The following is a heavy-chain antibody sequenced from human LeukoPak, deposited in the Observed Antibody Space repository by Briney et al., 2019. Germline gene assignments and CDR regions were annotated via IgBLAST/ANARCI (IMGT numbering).Heavy chain of an antibody. Sequence: ASVKVSCKASGYTFTHYYVYWVRQAPGQGLEWMGWINPNRGDTNYAQKFQGRVTMTRDTSISTAYMDLSSLRSDDTAMYYCARMWSTATSGWNLFDPWGQGTLVTVSS. J-gene: IGHJ5*02. V-gene: IGHV1-2*02. CDR2: INPNRGDT. D-gene: IGHD6-13*01. CDR3: ARMWSTATSGWNLFDP. CDR1: GYTFTHYY.